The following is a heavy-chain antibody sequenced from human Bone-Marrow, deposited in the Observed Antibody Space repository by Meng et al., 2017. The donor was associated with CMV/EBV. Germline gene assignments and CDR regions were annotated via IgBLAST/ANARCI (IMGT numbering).Heavy chain of an antibody. CDR1: GYTFTGYY. V-gene: IGHV1-2*02. Sequence: ASVKVSSKASGYTFTGYYMHWVRQAHGQGLEWMGWINPNSGGTNYAQKFQGRVTMTRDTSLSTAYMELSRLRSDDTAVYYCATGPVLMVYRAFDPWGQGTLVTVSS. D-gene: IGHD2-8*01. CDR2: INPNSGGT. J-gene: IGHJ5*02. CDR3: ATGPVLMVYRAFDP.